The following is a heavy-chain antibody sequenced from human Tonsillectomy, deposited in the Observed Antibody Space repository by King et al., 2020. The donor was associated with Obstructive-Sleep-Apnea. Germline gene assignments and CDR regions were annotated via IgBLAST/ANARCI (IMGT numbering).Heavy chain of an antibody. D-gene: IGHD5-12*01. Sequence: GQLVQSGGGLVKPGGSLRLSCAASGFTFSSYSMNWVRQAPGKGLEWVSSITGSSSYIYYADSLKGRFTISRDNAKNSLYLQMNSLRAEDTAVYYCARESEDIVATGTSYYYYYGLDVWGQGTTVTVSS. CDR1: GFTFSSYS. CDR2: ITGSSSYI. J-gene: IGHJ6*02. CDR3: ARESEDIVATGTSYYYYYGLDV. V-gene: IGHV3-21*01.